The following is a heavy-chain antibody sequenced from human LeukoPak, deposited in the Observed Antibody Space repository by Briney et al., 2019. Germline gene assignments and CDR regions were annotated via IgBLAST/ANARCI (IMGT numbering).Heavy chain of an antibody. Sequence: GGSLRLSCAASGFTFSSYSINWVRQAPGKGLEWVSSISSSSSYIYYADSVKGRFTISRDNAKNSLYLQMNSLRAEDTAVYYCARGAITMVRGIYAFDIWGQGTMVTVSS. D-gene: IGHD3-10*01. CDR1: GFTFSSYS. V-gene: IGHV3-21*01. CDR2: ISSSSSYI. CDR3: ARGAITMVRGIYAFDI. J-gene: IGHJ3*02.